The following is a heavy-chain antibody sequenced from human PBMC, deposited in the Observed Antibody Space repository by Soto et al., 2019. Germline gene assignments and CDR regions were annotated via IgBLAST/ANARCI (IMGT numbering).Heavy chain of an antibody. D-gene: IGHD3-22*01. Sequence: GASVKVSCKASGGTFSSYAISWVRQAPGQGLEWMGGIIPIFGTANYAQKFQGRVTITADESTSTAYMELSSLRSEDTAVYYCARAPLYYYDSSGYIYWGQRTLVTVSS. J-gene: IGHJ4*02. CDR2: IIPIFGTA. CDR3: ARAPLYYYDSSGYIY. CDR1: GGTFSSYA. V-gene: IGHV1-69*13.